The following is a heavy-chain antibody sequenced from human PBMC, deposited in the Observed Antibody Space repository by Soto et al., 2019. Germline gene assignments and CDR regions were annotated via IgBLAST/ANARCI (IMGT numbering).Heavy chain of an antibody. D-gene: IGHD3-3*01. V-gene: IGHV4-31*03. CDR1: GGSISSGGYY. J-gene: IGHJ4*02. Sequence: QVQLQESGPGLVKPSQTLSLTCTVSGGSISSGGYYWSWIRQHPGKGLEWIGYIYYSGSTYYNPSLKSRVTISVDTSKNQFSLKLSSVTAADTAVYYCARGYDFWSGYYVHPTFDYWGQGTLVTVSS. CDR3: ARGYDFWSGYYVHPTFDY. CDR2: IYYSGST.